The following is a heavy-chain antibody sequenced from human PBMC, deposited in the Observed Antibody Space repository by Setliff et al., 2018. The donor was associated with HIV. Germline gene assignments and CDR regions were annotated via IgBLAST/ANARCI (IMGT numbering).Heavy chain of an antibody. CDR3: VRGVQSPPHYSYYYMDV. D-gene: IGHD3-3*01. V-gene: IGHV1-69*10. Sequence: ASVKVSCKASRSTFNSHTINWVRQAPGQGLDWMGWIIPILGVANYAQRFQGKVTITAEKSTSTAYMELTSLRFDDTAMYYCVRGVQSPPHYSYYYMDVWGEGTMVTVSS. CDR2: IIPILGVA. J-gene: IGHJ6*03. CDR1: RSTFNSHT.